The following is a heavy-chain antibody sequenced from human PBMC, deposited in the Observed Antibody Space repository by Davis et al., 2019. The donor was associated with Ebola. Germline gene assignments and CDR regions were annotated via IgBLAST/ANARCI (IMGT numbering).Heavy chain of an antibody. V-gene: IGHV3-11*01. CDR3: ARDRTYYDILTASLGGDY. CDR2: ISSRGSAI. D-gene: IGHD3-9*01. J-gene: IGHJ4*02. Sequence: GGSLRLSCAASGFTFSDYYMNWIRQAPGKGLEWVSYISSRGSAIYYADSVKGRFTISRDNAKNSLYLQMNSLRAEDTAVYYCARDRTYYDILTASLGGDYWGQGTLVTVSS. CDR1: GFTFSDYY.